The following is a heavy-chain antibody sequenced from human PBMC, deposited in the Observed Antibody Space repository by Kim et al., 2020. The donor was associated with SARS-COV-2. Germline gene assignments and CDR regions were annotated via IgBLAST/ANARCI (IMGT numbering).Heavy chain of an antibody. CDR3: AVYGDYGCCFDY. CDR2: ISAYNGNT. D-gene: IGHD4-17*01. CDR1: GYTFTSYD. V-gene: IGHV1-18*01. Sequence: ASVKVSCKASGYTFTSYDINWVRQAPGQGLEWMGWISAYNGNTNYAQKLQGRVTMTTDTSMSTAYMELRSLRSDDTAVYYCAVYGDYGCCFDYWGQGTLVTVSS. J-gene: IGHJ4*03.